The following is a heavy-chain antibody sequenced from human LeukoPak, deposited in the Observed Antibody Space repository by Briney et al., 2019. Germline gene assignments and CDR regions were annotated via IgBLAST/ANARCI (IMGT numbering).Heavy chain of an antibody. Sequence: NPGGSLRLSCAASGFTFSSYSMNWVRQAPGKGLEWVSSISSSSSYIYYADSVKGRFTISRDNAKNSLYLQMNSLRAEDTAVYYCARVDIVVVPAAIRGGSDYWGQGTLVTVSS. V-gene: IGHV3-21*01. CDR1: GFTFSSYS. CDR2: ISSSSSYI. J-gene: IGHJ4*02. CDR3: ARVDIVVVPAAIRGGSDY. D-gene: IGHD2-2*01.